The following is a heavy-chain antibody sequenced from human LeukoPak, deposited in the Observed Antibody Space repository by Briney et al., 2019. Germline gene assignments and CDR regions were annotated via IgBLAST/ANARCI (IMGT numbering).Heavy chain of an antibody. CDR3: ARGPWGVLPPFDH. D-gene: IGHD1-26*01. V-gene: IGHV4-34*01. CDR2: INHSGST. J-gene: IGHJ4*02. Sequence: SETLSLTCAVYGGSLSGYYWSWIRQPPGKWLEWIWEINHSGSTNYNRSPKSRVTISLDTSKNQFSLRLTAVAAADTAVYYCARGPWGVLPPFDHWGQGTVVSVSS. CDR1: GGSLSGYY.